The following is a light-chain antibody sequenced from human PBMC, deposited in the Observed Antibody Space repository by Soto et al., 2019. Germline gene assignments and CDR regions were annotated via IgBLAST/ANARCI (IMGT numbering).Light chain of an antibody. J-gene: IGLJ2*01. CDR3: QTWGTGIGV. V-gene: IGLV4-69*01. Sequence: QSVLTQSPSASASLGASVKLTCTLSSGHSSYAIAWHQQQPEKGHRYLMKLNSDGSHSKGDGIPDRFSGSSSGAERYLTISSLQSEDEADYYCQTWGTGIGVFGGGTKVTVL. CDR2: LNSDGSH. CDR1: SGHSSYA.